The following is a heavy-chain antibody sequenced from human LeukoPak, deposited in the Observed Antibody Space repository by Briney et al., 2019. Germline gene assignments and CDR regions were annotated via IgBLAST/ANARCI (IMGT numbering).Heavy chain of an antibody. D-gene: IGHD6-13*01. V-gene: IGHV3-21*01. CDR2: ISSSSSYI. Sequence: PGGSLRLSCAASGFTFSSYSMNWVRQAPGKGLEWVSSISSSSSYIYYADSVKGRFTISRDNAKNSLYLQMNSLRAEDTAVYYCAREGQQLPSSFDYWGQGTLVTVSS. CDR3: AREGQQLPSSFDY. CDR1: GFTFSSYS. J-gene: IGHJ4*02.